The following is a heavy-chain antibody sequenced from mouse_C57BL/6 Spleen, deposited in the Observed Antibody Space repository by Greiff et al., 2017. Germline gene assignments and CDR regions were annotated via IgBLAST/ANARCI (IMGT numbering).Heavy chain of an antibody. V-gene: IGHV7-3*01. J-gene: IGHJ1*03. CDR2: IRNKANGYTT. CDR1: GFTFTDYY. CDR3: ARFSITRYFEG. Sequence: DVQLVESGGGLVQPGGSLSLSCAASGFTFTDYYMSWVRQPPGKALEWLGFIRNKANGYTTEYSASVKGRFTISRDNSQSILYLQMNALRAEDSATYYCARFSITRYFEGWGTGTTVTVSS. D-gene: IGHD1-1*01.